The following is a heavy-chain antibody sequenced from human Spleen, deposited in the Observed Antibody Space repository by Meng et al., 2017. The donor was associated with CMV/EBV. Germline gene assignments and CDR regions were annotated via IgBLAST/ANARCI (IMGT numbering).Heavy chain of an antibody. J-gene: IGHJ4*02. V-gene: IGHV3-30*02. D-gene: IGHD2-2*01. CDR3: AKDRARYCSSTSCHLVDY. Sequence: GESLKISCAASGFTFSSYGMHWVRQAPGKGLEWVAFIRYDGSNKYYADSVKGRFTISRDNSKNTLYLQMNSLRAEDTAVYYCAKDRARYCSSTSCHLVDYWGQETLVTVSS. CDR1: GFTFSSYG. CDR2: IRYDGSNK.